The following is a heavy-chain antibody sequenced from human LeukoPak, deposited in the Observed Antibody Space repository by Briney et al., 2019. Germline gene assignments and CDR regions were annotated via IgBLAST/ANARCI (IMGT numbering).Heavy chain of an antibody. CDR3: ARVPYYDFWSGYSSNYYYYGMDV. J-gene: IGHJ6*02. Sequence: ASVKVSCKASGYTFTSYGISWVRQAPGQGLEWMGWISAYNGNTNYAQKLQGRVTMTTGTSTSTAYMELRSLRSDDTAVYYCARVPYYDFWSGYSSNYYYYGMDVWDQGTTVTVSS. V-gene: IGHV1-18*01. D-gene: IGHD3-3*01. CDR1: GYTFTSYG. CDR2: ISAYNGNT.